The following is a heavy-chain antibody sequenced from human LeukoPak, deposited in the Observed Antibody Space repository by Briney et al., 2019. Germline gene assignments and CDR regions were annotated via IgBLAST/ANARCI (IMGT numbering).Heavy chain of an antibody. V-gene: IGHV4-38-2*02. D-gene: IGHD3-22*01. CDR1: GYSISSGYY. CDR2: IYHSGST. J-gene: IGHJ4*02. CDR3: ARGPPPYYYDSSGYYYVLDY. Sequence: PSETLSLTCTVSGYSISSGYYWGWIRQPPGKGLEWIGSIYHSGSTYYNPSLKSRVTISVDTSKNQFSLKLSSVTAADTAVYYCARGPPPYYYDSSGYYYVLDYWGQGTLVTVSS.